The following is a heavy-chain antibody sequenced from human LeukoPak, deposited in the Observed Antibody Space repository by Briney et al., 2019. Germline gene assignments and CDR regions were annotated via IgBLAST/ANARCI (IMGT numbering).Heavy chain of an antibody. CDR1: GGTISSYY. J-gene: IGHJ4*02. D-gene: IGHD3-16*02. CDR2: IYTSGST. V-gene: IGHV4-4*07. Sequence: SETLSLTCTVSGGTISSYYWSWIRQPAGKGLEWIGRIYTSGSTNYNPSLKSRVTMSVDTSKNQFSLKLSSVTAADTAVYYCASWPFTFGGVIVWTFDYWGQGTLVTVSS. CDR3: ASWPFTFGGVIVWTFDY.